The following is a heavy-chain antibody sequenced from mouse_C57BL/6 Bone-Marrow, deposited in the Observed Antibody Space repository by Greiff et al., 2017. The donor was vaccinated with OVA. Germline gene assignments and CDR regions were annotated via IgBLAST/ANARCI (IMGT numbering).Heavy chain of an antibody. CDR2: IYIGNGYT. Sequence: VHVKQSGAELVRPGSSVKMSCKTSGYTFTSYGINWVKQRPGQGLEWIGYIYIGNGYTEYNEKFKGKATLTSDTSSSTAYMQLSSLTSEDSAIYFCARSDDYYGSSFFDYWGQGTTLTVSS. CDR3: ARSDDYYGSSFFDY. D-gene: IGHD1-1*01. J-gene: IGHJ2*01. CDR1: GYTFTSYG. V-gene: IGHV1-58*01.